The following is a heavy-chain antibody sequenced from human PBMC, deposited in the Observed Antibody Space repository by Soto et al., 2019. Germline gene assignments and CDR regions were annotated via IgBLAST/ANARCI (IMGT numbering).Heavy chain of an antibody. CDR2: ISYDGSNK. D-gene: IGHD6-13*01. V-gene: IGHV3-30*18. Sequence: QVQLVESGGGVVQPGRSLRLSCAASGFTFSSYGMHWVRQAPGKGLEWEAVISYDGSNKYYADSVKGRFTISRDNSKNTLYLQMNSLRAEDTAVYYCAKDKVRAHGSSWFDFDYWGQGTLVTVSA. CDR3: AKDKVRAHGSSWFDFDY. CDR1: GFTFSSYG. J-gene: IGHJ4*02.